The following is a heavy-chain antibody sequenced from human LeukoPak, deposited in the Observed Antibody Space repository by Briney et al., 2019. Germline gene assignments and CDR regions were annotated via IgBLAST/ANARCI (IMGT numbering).Heavy chain of an antibody. Sequence: GRSLRLSCAAPGFPFNSYAMNWVRQAPGKGLEWVAVISGSGGRTDYAESVKGRFTISRDNSKNTLYLQINSLRAEDTAIYYCAKGMGVRSPLGPWGQGTLVTVSS. CDR3: AKGMGVRSPLGP. CDR1: GFPFNSYA. CDR2: ISGSGGRT. J-gene: IGHJ5*02. V-gene: IGHV3-23*01. D-gene: IGHD4-17*01.